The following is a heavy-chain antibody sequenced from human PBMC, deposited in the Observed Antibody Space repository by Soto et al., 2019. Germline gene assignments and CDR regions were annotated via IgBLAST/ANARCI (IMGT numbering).Heavy chain of an antibody. J-gene: IGHJ4*02. Sequence: QVQLVQSGAEVKKPGSSVKVSCKASGGTFSSYAISWVRQAPGQGLEWMGGIIPIFGTANYAQKFQGRVTIAADKSTSTAYMELSSLRAEDTAVYYCARDPDYYDSSGYRYFDYWGQGTLVTVSS. CDR2: IIPIFGTA. CDR3: ARDPDYYDSSGYRYFDY. V-gene: IGHV1-69*06. CDR1: GGTFSSYA. D-gene: IGHD3-22*01.